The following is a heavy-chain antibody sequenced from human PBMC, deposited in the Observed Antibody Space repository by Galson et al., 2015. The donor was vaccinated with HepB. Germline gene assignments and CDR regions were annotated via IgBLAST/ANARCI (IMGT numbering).Heavy chain of an antibody. J-gene: IGHJ5*02. CDR2: INPNSGGT. Sequence: SVKVSCKASGYTFTGYYMHWVRQAPGQGLEWMGRINPNSGGTNYAQKFQGRATMTRDTSISTAYMELSRLRSDDTAVYYCARSAYSYDGWFDPWGQGTLVTVSS. CDR3: ARSAYSYDGWFDP. CDR1: GYTFTGYY. V-gene: IGHV1-2*06. D-gene: IGHD5-18*01.